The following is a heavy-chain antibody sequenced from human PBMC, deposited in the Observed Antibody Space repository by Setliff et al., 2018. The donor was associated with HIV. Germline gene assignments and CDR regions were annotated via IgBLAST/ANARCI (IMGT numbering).Heavy chain of an antibody. V-gene: IGHV3-72*01. D-gene: IGHD2-15*01. CDR1: GFTFSDHY. J-gene: IGHJ4*02. CDR3: VRGLGSEFDY. Sequence: GGSLRLSCAASGFTFSDHYMDWVRQAPGKGLEWVGRTTNKADSYNTNYAASVKGRFTIARDDSKKSLYLQMNSLKIEDTAVYYCVRGLGSEFDYWGQGTLVTAPQ. CDR2: TTNKADSYNT.